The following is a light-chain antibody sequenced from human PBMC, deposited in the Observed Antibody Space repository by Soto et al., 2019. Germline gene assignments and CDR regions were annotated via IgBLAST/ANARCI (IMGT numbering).Light chain of an antibody. CDR2: EVS. CDR1: SSDVGGYNY. CDR3: SSYTTSSTLV. Sequence: QSALTQPASVSGSPGQSITISCTGTSSDVGGYNYVSWYQQHPGKAPKVMIYEVSNRPSGVSNRFSGSKSGNTASLTISGLQAEDEADYYCSSYTTSSTLVFGVGTKLTVL. V-gene: IGLV2-14*01. J-gene: IGLJ3*02.